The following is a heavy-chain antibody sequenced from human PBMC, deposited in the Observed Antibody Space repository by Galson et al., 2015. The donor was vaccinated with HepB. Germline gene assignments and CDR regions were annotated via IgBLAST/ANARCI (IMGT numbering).Heavy chain of an antibody. CDR2: ISYDGSNK. Sequence: SLRLSCAASGFTFSSYGMHWVRQAPGKGLEWVAVISYDGSNKYYADSVKGRFTISRDNSKNTLYLQMNSLRAEDTAVYYCAKDRYRFLEWLLYEGGFDPWGQGTLVTVSS. CDR3: AKDRYRFLEWLLYEGGFDP. D-gene: IGHD3-3*01. J-gene: IGHJ5*02. CDR1: GFTFSSYG. V-gene: IGHV3-30*18.